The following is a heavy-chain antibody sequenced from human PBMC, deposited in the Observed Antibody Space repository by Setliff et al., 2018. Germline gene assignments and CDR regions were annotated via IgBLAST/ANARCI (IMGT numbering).Heavy chain of an antibody. CDR1: GGSISSGSYY. D-gene: IGHD6-13*01. V-gene: IGHV4-61*02. CDR2: IYTSGST. Sequence: SETLSLTCTVSGGSISSGSYYWSWIRQPAGKGLEWIGRIYTSGSTNYKPSLKSRVTISVDTSKNQFSLKLSSVTAADTAVYYCAREGYSSLIGWFDPWGQGTLLTVS. J-gene: IGHJ5*02. CDR3: AREGYSSLIGWFDP.